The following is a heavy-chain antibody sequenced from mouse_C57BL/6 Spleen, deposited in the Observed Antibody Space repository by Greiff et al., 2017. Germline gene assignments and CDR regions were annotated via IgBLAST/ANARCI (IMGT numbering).Heavy chain of an antibody. Sequence: VQLQQSGAELVRPGTSVKVSCKASGYAFTNYLIEWVKQRPGQGLEWIGVINPGSGGTKYNEKLKGKATLTADKSSSTAYMQLSRLTSEDSAVYCCARGGGGYAMDYWGQGTSVTVSS. V-gene: IGHV1-54*01. CDR3: ARGGGGYAMDY. CDR2: INPGSGGT. CDR1: GYAFTNYL. J-gene: IGHJ4*01.